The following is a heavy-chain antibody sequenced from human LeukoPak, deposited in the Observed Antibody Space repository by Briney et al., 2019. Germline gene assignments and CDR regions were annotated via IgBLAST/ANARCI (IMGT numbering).Heavy chain of an antibody. CDR2: INYNGAIT. J-gene: IGHJ4*02. V-gene: IGHV3-20*04. CDR3: ARDRLGPSFSVSHFDL. Sequence: GGSLRLSCATSGFTFVDHGLSWVRRAQGKGLEWLCAINYNGAITDYADSVKGRFTISRDNAKNSLYLRMDSLRAEDTALYYCARDRLGPSFSVSHFDLWGQGTLVTVSS. CDR1: GFTFVDHG. D-gene: IGHD3-3*02.